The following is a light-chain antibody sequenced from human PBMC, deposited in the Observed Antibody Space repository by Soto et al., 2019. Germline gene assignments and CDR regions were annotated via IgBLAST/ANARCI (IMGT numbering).Light chain of an antibody. Sequence: EIVLTQSPATLSLSPGERATLSCRASQSVSSYLAWYQQKPGQAPRLLIYDASNRATGIPARFSGSGSGTDFTLTISSLEPEDFAVYYCQQYGSSPPITFGQGTRLRL. CDR3: QQYGSSPPIT. CDR2: DAS. CDR1: QSVSSY. V-gene: IGKV3-11*01. J-gene: IGKJ5*01.